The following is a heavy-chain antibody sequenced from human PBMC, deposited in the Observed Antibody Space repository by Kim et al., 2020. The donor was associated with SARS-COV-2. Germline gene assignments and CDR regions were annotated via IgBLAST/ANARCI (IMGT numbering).Heavy chain of an antibody. D-gene: IGHD5-12*01. V-gene: IGHV3-11*01. CDR3: ARIYDGGDY. Sequence: YNAGYVKARFTITRYNAKNSLYLQLNSLRADDTAVYYCARIYDGGDYWGQGTLVTVSS. J-gene: IGHJ4*02.